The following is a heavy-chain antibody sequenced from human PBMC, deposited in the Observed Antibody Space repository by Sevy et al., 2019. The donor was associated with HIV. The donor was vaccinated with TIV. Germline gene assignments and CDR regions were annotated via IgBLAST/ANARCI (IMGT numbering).Heavy chain of an antibody. CDR3: ARDLRPHLLYSDFWSGYSGMDV. CDR2: ISFDGSHK. J-gene: IGHJ6*02. Sequence: GGSLRLSCVASAFTFSTYGMHWVRQAPGKGLEWVSVISFDGSHKYYADSVKGRCTVSRDNSKNTLNLQMNSLRAEDTAVYYCARDLRPHLLYSDFWSGYSGMDVWCQGTTVTVSS. D-gene: IGHD3-3*01. V-gene: IGHV3-30*03. CDR1: AFTFSTYG.